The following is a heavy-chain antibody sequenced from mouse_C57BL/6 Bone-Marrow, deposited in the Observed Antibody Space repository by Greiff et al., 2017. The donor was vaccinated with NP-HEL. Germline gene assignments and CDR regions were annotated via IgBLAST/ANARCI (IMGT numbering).Heavy chain of an antibody. CDR3: AREVGPAY. Sequence: EVKVVESGGGLVKPGGSLKLSCAASGFTFSSYAMSWVRQTPEKRLEWVATISDGGSYTYYPDNVKGRFTISRDNAKNNLYLQMSHLKSEDTAMYYCAREVGPAYWGQGTLVTVSA. D-gene: IGHD4-1*01. V-gene: IGHV5-4*01. J-gene: IGHJ3*01. CDR1: GFTFSSYA. CDR2: ISDGGSYT.